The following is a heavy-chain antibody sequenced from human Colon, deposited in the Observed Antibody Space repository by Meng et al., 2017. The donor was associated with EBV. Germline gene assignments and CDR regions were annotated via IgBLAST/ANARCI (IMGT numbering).Heavy chain of an antibody. Sequence: QVQLVQSGAEVKKPGSSVKVSCKASGGIFSSYTLSWVRQAPGQGLEWMGGIIPLLGTTKSTQKFQGRVTITADDSTGTAYMEVSSLRSEDTAVYYCARGESFGDFDHWDPGTLVTVDS. CDR3: ARGESFGDFDH. J-gene: IGHJ5*02. V-gene: IGHV1-69*01. CDR1: GGIFSSYT. CDR2: IIPLLGTT. D-gene: IGHD3-16*01.